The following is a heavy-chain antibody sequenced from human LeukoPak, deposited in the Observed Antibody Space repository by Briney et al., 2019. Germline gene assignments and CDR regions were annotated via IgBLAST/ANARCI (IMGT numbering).Heavy chain of an antibody. J-gene: IGHJ4*02. CDR2: INHSGST. V-gene: IGHV4-34*01. D-gene: IGHD3-16*02. Sequence: PSETLSLTCAVYGGSFSGYYWSWIRQPPGKGLEWIGEINHSGSTNYNPSLKSRVTISVDTSKNQSSLKLSSVTAADTAVYYCARGGGYYDYVWGSYRHLDYWGQGTLVTVSS. CDR1: GGSFSGYY. CDR3: ARGGGYYDYVWGSYRHLDY.